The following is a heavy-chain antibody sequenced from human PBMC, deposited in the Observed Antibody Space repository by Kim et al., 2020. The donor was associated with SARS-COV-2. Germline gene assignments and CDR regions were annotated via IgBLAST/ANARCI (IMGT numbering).Heavy chain of an antibody. CDR2: L. V-gene: IGHV3-21*06. Sequence: LYYAASVKGRFTISRDTATSSLFLEMNRLRAEDTAVYYCASCFYVSSFDNWGQGTLVSGSS. CDR3: ASCFYVSSFDN. D-gene: IGHD3-16*01. J-gene: IGHJ4*02.